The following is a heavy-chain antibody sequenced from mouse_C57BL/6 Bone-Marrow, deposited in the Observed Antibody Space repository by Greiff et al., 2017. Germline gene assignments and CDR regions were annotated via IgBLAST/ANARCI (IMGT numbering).Heavy chain of an antibody. D-gene: IGHD2-3*01. CDR3: ASEYDGYLYWYFDV. CDR2: IYPYNGVS. V-gene: IGHV1-31*01. Sequence: LVESGPELVKPGASVKISCKASGYSFTGYYMHWVKQSHGNILDWIGYIYPYNGVSSYNQKFKGKATLTVDKSSSTAYMELRSLTSEDSAVYYCASEYDGYLYWYFDVWGTGTTVTVSS. J-gene: IGHJ1*03. CDR1: GYSFTGYY.